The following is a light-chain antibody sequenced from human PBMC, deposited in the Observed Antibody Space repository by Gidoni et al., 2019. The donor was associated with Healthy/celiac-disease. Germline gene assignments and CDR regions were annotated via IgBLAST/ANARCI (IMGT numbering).Light chain of an antibody. CDR3: QQYGSSPT. J-gene: IGKJ5*01. CDR1: QSVSSSY. Sequence: EIVLTQSPGTLSLSPGERATLSCRDSQSVSSSYLAWYQQKPGHAPRILIYGASSRATGIPDRFSGSGSGTDFTLTISRLEPEDFAVYYCQQYGSSPTFGQXTRLEIK. V-gene: IGKV3-20*01. CDR2: GAS.